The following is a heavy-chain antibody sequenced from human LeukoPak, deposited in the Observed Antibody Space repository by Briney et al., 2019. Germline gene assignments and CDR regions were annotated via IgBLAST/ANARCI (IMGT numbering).Heavy chain of an antibody. CDR3: AREWLRPHYYFDY. J-gene: IGHJ4*02. CDR2: IYHSEST. D-gene: IGHD5-12*01. V-gene: IGHV4-30-2*01. CDR1: GGSISSGGYS. Sequence: PSETLSLTCAVSGGSISSGGYSWSWIRQPPGKGLEWIGYIYHSESTYYNPSLKSRVTISVDRSKNQFSLKLSSVTAADTAVYYCAREWLRPHYYFDYWGQGTLVTVSS.